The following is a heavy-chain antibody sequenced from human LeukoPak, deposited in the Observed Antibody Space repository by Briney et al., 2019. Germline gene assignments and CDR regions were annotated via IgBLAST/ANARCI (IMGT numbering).Heavy chain of an antibody. CDR3: ARARYSSSYFDY. V-gene: IGHV4-39*07. CDR2: IYYSGST. CDR1: GGSISSSSYY. D-gene: IGHD6-6*01. J-gene: IGHJ4*02. Sequence: SETLSLTCTVSGGSISSSSYYWGWIRQPPGKGLEWIGSIYYSGSTYYNPSLKSRVTISVDTSKNQFSLKLSSVTAADTAVYYCARARYSSSYFDYWGQGTLVTVSS.